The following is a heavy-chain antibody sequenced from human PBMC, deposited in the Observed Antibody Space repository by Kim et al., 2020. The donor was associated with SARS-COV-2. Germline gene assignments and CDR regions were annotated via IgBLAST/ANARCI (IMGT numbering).Heavy chain of an antibody. Sequence: GESLKISCKGSGYSFTSYWISWVRQMPGKGLEWMGRIDPSDSYTNYSPSFQGHVTISADKSISTAYLQWSSLKASDTAMYYCATSSSIAAAGTFPRYHWYFDLWGRGTLVTVSS. CDR2: IDPSDSYT. CDR3: ATSSSIAAAGTFPRYHWYFDL. V-gene: IGHV5-10-1*01. CDR1: GYSFTSYW. D-gene: IGHD6-13*01. J-gene: IGHJ2*01.